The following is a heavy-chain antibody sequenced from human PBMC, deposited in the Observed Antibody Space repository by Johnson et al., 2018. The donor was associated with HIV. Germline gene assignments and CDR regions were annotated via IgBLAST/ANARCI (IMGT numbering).Heavy chain of an antibody. J-gene: IGHJ3*02. CDR3: ARESVIGAFDI. CDR1: GFTFSSYA. Sequence: QVHLVESGGGVVQPGRSLRLSCAASGFTFSSYAMHWVRQAPGKGLEWVAVISYDGSNKYYADSVKGPFTISRDNSKNTLYLQMNSLRAEDTAVYYCARESVIGAFDIWGQGTMVTVSS. V-gene: IGHV3-30-3*01. D-gene: IGHD2-21*01. CDR2: ISYDGSNK.